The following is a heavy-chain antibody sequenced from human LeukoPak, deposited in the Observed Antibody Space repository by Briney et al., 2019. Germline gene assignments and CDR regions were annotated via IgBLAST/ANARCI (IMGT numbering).Heavy chain of an antibody. V-gene: IGHV3-30-3*01. J-gene: IGHJ6*02. Sequence: GGSLRLSCAASGFTFSSYAMHWVRQAPGKGLEWVAVISYDGSNKYYADSVKGRFTISRDNSKNTLYLQMNSLRAEDTAVYYCARDARSDYDFWSGYYPYYYYGMDVWGQGTTVTVSS. CDR1: GFTFSSYA. CDR3: ARDARSDYDFWSGYYPYYYYGMDV. CDR2: ISYDGSNK. D-gene: IGHD3-3*01.